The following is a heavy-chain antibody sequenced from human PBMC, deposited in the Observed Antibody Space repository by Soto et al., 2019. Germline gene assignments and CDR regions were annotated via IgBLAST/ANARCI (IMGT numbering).Heavy chain of an antibody. Sequence: GGSLRLSCAASGFTFSSYAMSWVRQAPGKGLEWIGQITTTTDGETAEYAAPVKGRFTISRDDSKNTLFLQMNSLKTEDTAVYYCTQIFGPFDYWGQGTVVTVSS. V-gene: IGHV3-15*01. CDR1: GFTFSSYA. CDR2: ITTTTDGETA. D-gene: IGHD3-16*01. CDR3: TQIFGPFDY. J-gene: IGHJ4*02.